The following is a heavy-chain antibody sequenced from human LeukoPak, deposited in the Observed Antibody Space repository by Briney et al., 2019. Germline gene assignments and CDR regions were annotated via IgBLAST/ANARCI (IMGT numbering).Heavy chain of an antibody. V-gene: IGHV3-48*03. CDR1: GFTLSSYE. D-gene: IGHD6-13*01. CDR3: ATWAGTATGFSGPFDY. Sequence: GGSLRLSCAASGFTLSSYEMNWVRQAPGKGLEWVSYISSSGGPIFYADSVKGRFTISRDNAKNSLYLQMNSLRGDDTAVYYCATWAGTATGFSGPFDYWSQGTPVTVSS. CDR2: ISSSGGPI. J-gene: IGHJ4*02.